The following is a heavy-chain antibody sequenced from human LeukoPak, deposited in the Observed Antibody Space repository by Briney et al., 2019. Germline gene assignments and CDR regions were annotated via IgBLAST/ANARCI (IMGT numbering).Heavy chain of an antibody. V-gene: IGHV4-39*01. J-gene: IGHJ4*02. CDR2: IYYSGST. D-gene: IGHD1-26*01. CDR3: ARHSTGAASPFDY. CDR1: GGSISSSSYY. Sequence: PSETLSLTCTVSGGSISSSSYYWGWIRQPPGKGLEWIGSIYYSGSTYYNPFLKSRVTISVDTSKNQFSLKLSSVTAADTAVYYCARHSTGAASPFDYWGQGTLVTVSS.